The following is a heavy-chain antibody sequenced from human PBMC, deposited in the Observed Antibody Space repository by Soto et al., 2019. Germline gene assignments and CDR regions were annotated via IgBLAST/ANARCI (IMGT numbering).Heavy chain of an antibody. J-gene: IGHJ6*03. CDR1: SFSISSSNW. Sequence: SETLSLTCAVSSFSISSSNWWSWVRQPPGKGLEWIGEIYHSGSTNYNPSLKSRVTISVDKSKNQFSLKLSSVTAADTAVYYCASVYGSGSYYNRYYYYYMDVWGKGTTVTVSS. V-gene: IGHV4-4*02. CDR3: ASVYGSGSYYNRYYYYYMDV. CDR2: IYHSGST. D-gene: IGHD3-10*01.